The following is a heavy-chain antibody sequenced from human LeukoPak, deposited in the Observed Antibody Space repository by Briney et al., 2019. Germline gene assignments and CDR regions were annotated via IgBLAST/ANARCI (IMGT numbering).Heavy chain of an antibody. Sequence: GGSLRLSCAASGFTFSSYEMNWVRQAPGKGLEWVANIKQDGSEKYYVDSVKGRFTISRDNAKNSLYLQMNSLRAEDTAVYYCAREGYSSAFYWYFDLWGRGTLVTVSS. D-gene: IGHD6-19*01. V-gene: IGHV3-7*01. CDR3: AREGYSSAFYWYFDL. CDR1: GFTFSSYE. CDR2: IKQDGSEK. J-gene: IGHJ2*01.